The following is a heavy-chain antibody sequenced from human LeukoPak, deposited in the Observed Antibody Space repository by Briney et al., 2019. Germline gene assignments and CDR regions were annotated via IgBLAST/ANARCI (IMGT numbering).Heavy chain of an antibody. CDR1: GGPISYYY. J-gene: IGHJ6*02. CDR2: IYYSGTT. Sequence: SETLSLTCTVSGGPISYYYWSWIRQSPGKGLEWIGYIYYSGTTNYNPSLKNRVTISVDTSKNQFSLQLRSVTAADTAVYYCAREDPQTTVPEGMDVWGQGTTVTVSS. V-gene: IGHV4-59*01. CDR3: AREDPQTTVPEGMDV. D-gene: IGHD4-17*01.